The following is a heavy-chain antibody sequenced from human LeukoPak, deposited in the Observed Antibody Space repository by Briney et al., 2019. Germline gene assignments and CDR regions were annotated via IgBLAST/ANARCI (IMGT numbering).Heavy chain of an antibody. V-gene: IGHV1-18*01. CDR2: ISIYNGNT. D-gene: IGHD3-3*01. CDR1: GYTFTSYG. Sequence: ASVKVSCKASGYTFTSYGISWVRQAPGQGLEWMGWISIYNGNTDYAQKLRGRVTMTTGTSTGTAYLELRGLRSDDTAVYYCARITYDFWSGYYMPDDPWGQGTLVTVSS. J-gene: IGHJ5*02. CDR3: ARITYDFWSGYYMPDDP.